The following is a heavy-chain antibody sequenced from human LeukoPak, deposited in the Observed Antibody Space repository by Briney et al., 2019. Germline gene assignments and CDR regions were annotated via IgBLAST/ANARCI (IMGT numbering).Heavy chain of an antibody. D-gene: IGHD6-19*01. CDR2: IYYSGST. J-gene: IGHJ4*02. Sequence: SETLSLTCTVSGGSISSYYWSWIRQPPGKGLEWIGYIYYSGSTNYNPSLKSRVTISVDTSKNQFSLKLSSVTAADTAVYYCARLSHDSSGWSPSPDYWGQGTLVTVSS. CDR3: ARLSHDSSGWSPSPDY. CDR1: GGSISSYY. V-gene: IGHV4-59*08.